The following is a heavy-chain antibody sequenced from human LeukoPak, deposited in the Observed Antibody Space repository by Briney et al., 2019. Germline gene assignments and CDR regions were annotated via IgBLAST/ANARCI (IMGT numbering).Heavy chain of an antibody. V-gene: IGHV1-18*01. CDR2: ISAYNGNT. Sequence: ASVTVSCTASGYTFTSYGISWVRQAPGQGLEWMGWISAYNGNTNYAQKLQGRVTMTTDTSTSTAYMELRSLRSDDTAVYYCAIPYYYGSGSNWGQGTLVTVSS. J-gene: IGHJ4*02. D-gene: IGHD3-10*01. CDR1: GYTFTSYG. CDR3: AIPYYYGSGSN.